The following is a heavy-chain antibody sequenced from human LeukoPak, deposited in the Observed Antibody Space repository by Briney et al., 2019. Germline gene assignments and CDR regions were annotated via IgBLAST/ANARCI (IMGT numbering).Heavy chain of an antibody. Sequence: GGSLSLSCAVSGLPVDDFVISCVRQAPGEGREWVSGISWNGGSTGYSDSVKGRFTISRDNAKNSLYLQMNSLRAEDTALYYCARVYSGYDTDPLDVWGKGTTVTVSS. CDR3: ARVYSGYDTDPLDV. CDR1: GLPVDDFV. CDR2: ISWNGGST. J-gene: IGHJ6*04. V-gene: IGHV3-20*04. D-gene: IGHD5-12*01.